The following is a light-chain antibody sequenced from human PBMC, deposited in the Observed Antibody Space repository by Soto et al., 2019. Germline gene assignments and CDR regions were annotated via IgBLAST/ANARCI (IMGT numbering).Light chain of an antibody. V-gene: IGKV1-39*01. J-gene: IGKJ2*01. CDR2: AAS. CDR3: QQSYSTPYT. Sequence: DIXMXQSPSSLSASLGDRVTITCRASQSISSYLNWYQQKPGKAPNLLIYAASSLQSGVPSRFSGRGSGTDFTLTISSLQPEDFATYYCQQSYSTPYTFGQGTKLEIK. CDR1: QSISSY.